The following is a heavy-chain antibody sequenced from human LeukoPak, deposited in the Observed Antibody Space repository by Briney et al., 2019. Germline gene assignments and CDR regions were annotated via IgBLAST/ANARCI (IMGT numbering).Heavy chain of an antibody. CDR2: INPNSGGT. J-gene: IGHJ4*02. D-gene: IGHD6-13*01. CDR1: GYTFTGYY. CDR3: ARYSSSWYEGY. V-gene: IGHV1-2*02. Sequence: ASVKVSCKASGYTFTGYYMHWVRQAPGQGLEWMGWINPNSGGTNYAQKFQVRVTMTRDTSISTAYMELSRLRSGDTAVSYCARYSSSWYEGYWGQGTLVTVSS.